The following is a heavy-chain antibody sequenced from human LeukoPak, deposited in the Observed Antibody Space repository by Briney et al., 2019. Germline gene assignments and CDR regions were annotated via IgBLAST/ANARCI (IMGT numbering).Heavy chain of an antibody. J-gene: IGHJ4*02. CDR3: ASHYYYDSSSSDY. Sequence: GGSLRLSCAASGFTFSSYWMIWVRQAPGKGLEWVANIRQDGSEKYYVDSVKGRFIISRDNAKNSLYLQMNSLRAEDTAVYYCASHYYYDSSSSDYWGQGTLVTVSS. V-gene: IGHV3-7*01. CDR1: GFTFSSYW. CDR2: IRQDGSEK. D-gene: IGHD3-22*01.